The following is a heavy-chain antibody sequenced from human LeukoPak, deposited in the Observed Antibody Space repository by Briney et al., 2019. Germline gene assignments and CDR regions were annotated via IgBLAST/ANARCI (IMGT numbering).Heavy chain of an antibody. Sequence: GGSLRLSCAASGFMFTGFAMHWVRQVPGKGLQWVAVISYDGKVKFYGDSVKGRFTISRDDSKNMLYLQMSSLRPEDTAVYYCARDMIRGQPDYLDYWGQGTLVTVSS. CDR3: ARDMIRGQPDYLDY. D-gene: IGHD3-10*01. V-gene: IGHV3-30*15. CDR1: GFMFTGFA. CDR2: ISYDGKVK. J-gene: IGHJ4*02.